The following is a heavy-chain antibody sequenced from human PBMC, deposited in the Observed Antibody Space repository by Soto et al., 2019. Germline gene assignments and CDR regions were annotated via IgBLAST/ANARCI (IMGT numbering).Heavy chain of an antibody. V-gene: IGHV2-5*01. J-gene: IGHJ5*02. CDR3: GHRRNVATRCWFDP. D-gene: IGHD6-6*01. Sequence: QITLKESGPTLVKPTQTLTLTCTFSGFSLSSGGGAVGWIRQPPGKALEWLAIIYASGGAHYSPSLKTRLTLTKDTSKNQVVLTMTNMDPVDTATYYCGHRRNVATRCWFDPWGQGILVTVSS. CDR2: IYASGGA. CDR1: GFSLSSGGGA.